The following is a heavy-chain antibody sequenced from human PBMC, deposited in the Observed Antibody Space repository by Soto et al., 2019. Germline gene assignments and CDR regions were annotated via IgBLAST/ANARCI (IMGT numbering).Heavy chain of an antibody. J-gene: IGHJ4*02. CDR2: ITGSGSTT. Sequence: EVQLMESGGGLVQPGGSLRLSCAASGFTFSSYAMSWVRQAAGKGLEWVSVITGSGSTTYYADSVKGRFTISRDNSKNTLYLQMNSLRAEDTAVYYCARRGGALGYWGQGTLVTVSS. CDR3: ARRGGALGY. D-gene: IGHD3-16*01. CDR1: GFTFSSYA. V-gene: IGHV3-23*01.